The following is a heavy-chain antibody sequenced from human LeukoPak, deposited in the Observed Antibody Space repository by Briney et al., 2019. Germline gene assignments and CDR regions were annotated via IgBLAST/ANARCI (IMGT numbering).Heavy chain of an antibody. CDR2: IRYDGSNK. J-gene: IGHJ4*02. D-gene: IGHD3-9*01. V-gene: IGHV3-30*02. Sequence: GGSLRLSCAASGFTFSSYGMHWVRQAPGKGLEWVAFIRYDGSNKYYADSVKGRFTISRDNSKNTLYLQMNSLRAEDTAVYYCAKVVYDILTGAWGQGTLVTVSS. CDR3: AKVVYDILTGA. CDR1: GFTFSSYG.